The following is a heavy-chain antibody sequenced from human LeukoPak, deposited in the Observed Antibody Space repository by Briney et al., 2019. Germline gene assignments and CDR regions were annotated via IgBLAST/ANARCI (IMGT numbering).Heavy chain of an antibody. V-gene: IGHV1-69*13. J-gene: IGHJ4*02. Sequence: SVKVSCKASGGTFSSYAISWVRQAPGQGLEWMGGIIPIFGTANYAQKFQGRVTITADESTSTAYMELSSLRSEDTAVYYCARKSKCYSSSSGYDYWGQGTLVTVSS. CDR3: ARKSKCYSSSSGYDY. D-gene: IGHD6-6*01. CDR1: GGTFSSYA. CDR2: IIPIFGTA.